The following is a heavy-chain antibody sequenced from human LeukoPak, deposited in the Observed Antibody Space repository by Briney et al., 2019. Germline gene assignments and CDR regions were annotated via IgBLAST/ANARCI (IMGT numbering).Heavy chain of an antibody. J-gene: IGHJ5*02. Sequence: SQTLSLTCTVSGGSITSGGYYRSWIRQLPGKGLEWIGYIYYSGSTYYNPSLKSRVTISIDTSKNQFSLKLSSVTAADTAVYYCARDRVRGTITYAGFDPWGQGTLVTVSS. CDR2: IYYSGST. D-gene: IGHD3-10*01. V-gene: IGHV4-31*03. CDR1: GGSITSGGYY. CDR3: ARDRVRGTITYAGFDP.